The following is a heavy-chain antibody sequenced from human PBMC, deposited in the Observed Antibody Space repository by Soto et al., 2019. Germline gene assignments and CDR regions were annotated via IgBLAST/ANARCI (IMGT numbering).Heavy chain of an antibody. Sequence: QVQLVQSGAEVKKPGSSVKVSCKASGGTFSSYAISWVRQAPGQGLEWMGGIIPIFGTANYAQKFQGRVTITAEECTSTAYMELSSLRAEDTAVYYCAIGYCSSTSCRYYYGMDVWGQGTTVTVSS. D-gene: IGHD2-2*01. V-gene: IGHV1-69*01. J-gene: IGHJ6*02. CDR1: GGTFSSYA. CDR3: AIGYCSSTSCRYYYGMDV. CDR2: IIPIFGTA.